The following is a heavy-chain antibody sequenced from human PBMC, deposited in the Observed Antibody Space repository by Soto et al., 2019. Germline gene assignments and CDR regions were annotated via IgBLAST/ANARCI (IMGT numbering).Heavy chain of an antibody. Sequence: QVQLQQWGAGLLKPSETLSLTCAVYGGSFSDYYWSWIPQPPGKGLEWIGEINHSGSTNYNPSLKSRVTISVDTSKNQFSLRLSSVTAADTAVYYCASDSSGWYIWGQGTLVTVSS. J-gene: IGHJ4*02. CDR1: GGSFSDYY. CDR2: INHSGST. CDR3: ASDSSGWYI. V-gene: IGHV4-34*01. D-gene: IGHD6-19*01.